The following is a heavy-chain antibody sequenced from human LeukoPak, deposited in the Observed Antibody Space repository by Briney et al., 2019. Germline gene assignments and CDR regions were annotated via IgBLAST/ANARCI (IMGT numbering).Heavy chain of an antibody. Sequence: GASVKVSCKASGYIFTNNAISWVRQAPGQGLEWMGWIRTSNGGTKYAQNLQDRVIMTRDTSTNTAYMELRNLRSDDTAVYYCTRDEAVTNDYWGQGTLVTVSS. CDR1: GYIFTNNA. CDR2: IRTSNGGT. V-gene: IGHV1-18*01. CDR3: TRDEAVTNDY. D-gene: IGHD4-17*01. J-gene: IGHJ4*02.